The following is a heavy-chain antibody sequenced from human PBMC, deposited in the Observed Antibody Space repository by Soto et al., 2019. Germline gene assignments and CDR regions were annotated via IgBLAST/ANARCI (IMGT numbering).Heavy chain of an antibody. D-gene: IGHD1-26*01. Sequence: ASVKVSCKASGYTFTSYYMHWVRQAPGQGLEWMGIINPSGGSTSYAQKFQGRVTMTRDTSTSTVYMELSSLRSEDTAVYYCAREAATTGFWFDPWGQGTLVTVS. CDR3: AREAATTGFWFDP. CDR1: GYTFTSYY. V-gene: IGHV1-46*01. CDR2: INPSGGST. J-gene: IGHJ5*02.